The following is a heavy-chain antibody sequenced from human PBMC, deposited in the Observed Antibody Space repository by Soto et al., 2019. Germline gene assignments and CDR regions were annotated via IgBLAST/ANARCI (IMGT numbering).Heavy chain of an antibody. CDR2: IIPIFGTA. D-gene: IGHD6-13*01. Sequence: SVKVSCKISGHTLTELSIHWVRQAPGQGLEWMGGIIPIFGTANYAQKFQGRVTITADESTSTAYMELSSLRSEDTAVYYCARVGPIAAAPARVYYFDYWGQGTLVTVSS. CDR1: GHTLTELS. J-gene: IGHJ4*02. V-gene: IGHV1-69*13. CDR3: ARVGPIAAAPARVYYFDY.